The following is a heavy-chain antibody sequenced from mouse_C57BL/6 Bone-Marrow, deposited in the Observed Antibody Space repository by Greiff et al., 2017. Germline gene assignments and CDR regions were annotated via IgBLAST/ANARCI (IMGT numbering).Heavy chain of an antibody. CDR2: LDPSDSYT. D-gene: IGHD2-1*01. CDR1: GYTFTSSW. Sequence: VQLQQPGAELVKPGASVKLSCKASGYTFTSSWMQWVKQRPGQGLEWIGELDPSDSYTNCNQTFMGKATLNVDTSSSTAYMQLSSLTSEDSAVYYCAREEIYYGNHGSYYYAMDYWGQGTSVTVSS. V-gene: IGHV1-50*01. J-gene: IGHJ4*01. CDR3: AREEIYYGNHGSYYYAMDY.